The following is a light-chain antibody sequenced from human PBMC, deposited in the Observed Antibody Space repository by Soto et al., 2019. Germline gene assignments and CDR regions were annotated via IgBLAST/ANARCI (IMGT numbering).Light chain of an antibody. J-gene: IGLJ3*02. CDR1: TGAVTSDYY. Sequence: QAVVTQEPSLTESPGGTVTLTCASSTGAVTSDYYPNWLQQKPGQAPRSLIHSTYTRHFWTPARFSGSLLGGKAALTVSDVQPEDEADYYCLLYHGAAQVFGGGTKLTVL. CDR3: LLYHGAAQV. CDR2: STY. V-gene: IGLV7-43*01.